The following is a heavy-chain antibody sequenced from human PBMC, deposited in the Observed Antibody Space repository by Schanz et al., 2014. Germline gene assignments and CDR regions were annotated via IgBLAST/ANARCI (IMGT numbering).Heavy chain of an antibody. V-gene: IGHV3-30-3*01. CDR3: VREENYPSFLGYYYYMDV. CDR2: ISHDGNNK. J-gene: IGHJ6*03. D-gene: IGHD3-10*01. CDR1: GVTFSSYA. Sequence: VQLLESGGGFVQPGGSLRLSCVASGVTFSSYAMSWVRQASGKGLEWAALISHDGNNKHYVDSVEGRFTISRDNSKSMLFLEMSSLRVEDTAVYYCVREENYPSFLGYYYYMDVWGKGTSVTVSS.